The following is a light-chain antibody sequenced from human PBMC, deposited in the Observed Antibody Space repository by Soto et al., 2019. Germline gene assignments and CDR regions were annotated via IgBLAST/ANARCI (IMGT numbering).Light chain of an antibody. J-gene: IGKJ2*01. CDR2: GAS. CDR1: QSVFNNN. Sequence: EIVLTQSPGTLSLSPGERATLSCRASQSVFNNNLAWYQQKPGQAPRLLMFGASSRATGIPDRFSGSGSGTELTRTISRLEPEDFAIYHCQQYGGSPRTFGQGTKLEIK. V-gene: IGKV3-20*01. CDR3: QQYGGSPRT.